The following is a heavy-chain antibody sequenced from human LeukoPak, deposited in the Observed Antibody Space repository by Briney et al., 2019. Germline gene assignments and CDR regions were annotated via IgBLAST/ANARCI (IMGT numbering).Heavy chain of an antibody. D-gene: IGHD6-6*01. CDR1: GFTFSGFW. CDR2: INSDGREG. Sequence: GGSLRLSCAVSGFTFSGFWMSWSRQAPGKGLEWVASINSDGREGYYADVVKGRFTISRDNAKNSLYLQINSLRAEDTAVYYCARSSYSSSSSVWGQGTMVTVSS. V-gene: IGHV3-7*03. J-gene: IGHJ3*01. CDR3: ARSSYSSSSSV.